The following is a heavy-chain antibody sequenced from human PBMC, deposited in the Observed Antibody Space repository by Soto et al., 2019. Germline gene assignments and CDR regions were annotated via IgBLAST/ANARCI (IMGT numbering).Heavy chain of an antibody. D-gene: IGHD1-20*01. Sequence: GGSLRLSCAASGLTMSWVRQAPGKGLDWVSAISGSVGITYYADSVKGRFTISRDNSKNTLYLEMNGLRANDTAVYYCAKPHSGSNWSYEYWGQGTLVTVSS. V-gene: IGHV3-23*01. CDR1: GLT. CDR3: AKPHSGSNWSYEY. J-gene: IGHJ4*02. CDR2: ISGSVGIT.